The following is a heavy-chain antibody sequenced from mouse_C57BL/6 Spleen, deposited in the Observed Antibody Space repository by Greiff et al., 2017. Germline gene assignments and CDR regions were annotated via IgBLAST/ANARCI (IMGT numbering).Heavy chain of an antibody. V-gene: IGHV1-64*01. D-gene: IGHD2-3*01. J-gene: IGHJ4*01. Sequence: VQLQQPGAELVKPGASVKLSCKASGYTFTSSWMHWVKQRPGQGLEWIGMIHPNSGSTNYNEKFKSKATLTVDKSSSTAYMQLSSRTSYEAAVYYCSRDGYPSGLDYGGQGTSVTVSS. CDR1: GYTFTSSW. CDR3: SRDGYPSGLDY. CDR2: IHPNSGST.